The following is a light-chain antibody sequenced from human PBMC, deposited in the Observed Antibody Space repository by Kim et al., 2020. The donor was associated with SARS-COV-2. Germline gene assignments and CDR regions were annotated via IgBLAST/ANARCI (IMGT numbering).Light chain of an antibody. CDR2: VNSDGSH. CDR3: QTWGTGIRV. CDR1: SGHSSYA. J-gene: IGLJ3*02. V-gene: IGLV4-69*01. Sequence: ASVKLTCTLNSGHSSYAIAWHQQQPEKGPRYLMKVNSDGSHSKGDGIPDRFSGSSSGAERYLTISSLQSEDEADYYCQTWGTGIRVFGGGTKFTVL.